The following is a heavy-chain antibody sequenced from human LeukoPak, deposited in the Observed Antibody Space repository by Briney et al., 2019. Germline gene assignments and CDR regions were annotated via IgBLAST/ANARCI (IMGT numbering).Heavy chain of an antibody. CDR3: ARGRASGRQPTAEY. V-gene: IGHV1-2*02. D-gene: IGHD3-10*01. J-gene: IGHJ4*02. CDR2: ITPNSGVT. Sequence: ASVKVSCKTSGYTFTDYYMYWVRQAPGQGLEWMGWITPNSGVTNYAQKFQGRVTMTRDSSISTAYMELSSLRSDDTAMYYWARGRASGRQPTAEYWGQVSLVTVSS. CDR1: GYTFTDYY.